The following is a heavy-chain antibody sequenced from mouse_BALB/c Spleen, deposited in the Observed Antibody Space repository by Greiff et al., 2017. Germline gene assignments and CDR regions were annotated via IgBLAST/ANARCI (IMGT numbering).Heavy chain of an antibody. J-gene: IGHJ2*01. Sequence: QVQLQQSGAELVKPGASVKLSCKASGYTFTSYWMHWVKQRPGQGLEWIGEINPSNGRTNYNEKFKSKATLTVDKSSSTAYMQLSSLTSEDSAVYYCADLPYFDYWGQGTTLTVSS. CDR3: ADLPYFDY. CDR1: GYTFTSYW. V-gene: IGHV1S81*02. CDR2: INPSNGRT. D-gene: IGHD5-5*01.